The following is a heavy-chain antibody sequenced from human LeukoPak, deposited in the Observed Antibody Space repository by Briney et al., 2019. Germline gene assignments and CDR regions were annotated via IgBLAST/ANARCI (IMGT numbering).Heavy chain of an antibody. CDR2: ISTNGGST. J-gene: IGHJ4*02. CDR3: APGKFDY. Sequence: GGSLRLSCSASGFTFSDYAMHWVRQAPGKGLEYVSAISTNGGSTYYADSVKGRFTISRDNSKNTLYLQMSSLRTEDTAVYYCAPGKFDYWGQGTLVTASS. V-gene: IGHV3-64D*09. CDR1: GFTFSDYA.